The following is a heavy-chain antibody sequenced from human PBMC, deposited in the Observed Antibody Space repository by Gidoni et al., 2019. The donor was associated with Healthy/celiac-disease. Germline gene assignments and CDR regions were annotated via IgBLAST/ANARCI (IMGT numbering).Heavy chain of an antibody. CDR3: ARFLRGWFDP. D-gene: IGHD3-16*01. J-gene: IGHJ5*02. CDR2: IYSGGST. Sequence: VSVIYSGGSTYYADSVKGRFTISRDNSKNTLYLQMNSLRAEDTAVYYCARFLRGWFDPWGQGTLVTVSS. V-gene: IGHV3-53*01.